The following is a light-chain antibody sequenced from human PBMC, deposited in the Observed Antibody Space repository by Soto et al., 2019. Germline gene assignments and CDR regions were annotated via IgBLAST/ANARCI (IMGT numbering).Light chain of an antibody. CDR3: QQYGSSPWT. V-gene: IGKV3-20*01. J-gene: IGKJ1*01. CDR2: GAS. CDR1: QSVSSSY. Sequence: EMVLTQSPGTLSLSPGERATLSCRASQSVSSSYLAWCQQKPGQAPRLLIYGASSRATGIPDRFSGSGSGTDFTLTISRLEPEDFAVYYCQQYGSSPWTFGQGTKVDIK.